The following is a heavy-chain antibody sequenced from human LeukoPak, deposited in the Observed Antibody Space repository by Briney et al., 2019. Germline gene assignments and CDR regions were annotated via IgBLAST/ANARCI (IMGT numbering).Heavy chain of an antibody. D-gene: IGHD3-9*01. V-gene: IGHV1-69*01. J-gene: IGHJ4*02. CDR2: IIPLKGTS. CDR1: GGTLSDHA. Sequence: SSVKVSCKASGGTLSDHAISWVRQAPGHGLEWMGGIIPLKGTSKLTQKLQDRATISADESTNTVYMEVRSLRSEDTALYYCATYDVLTGFEYWGQGTLVIVSS. CDR3: ATYDVLTGFEY.